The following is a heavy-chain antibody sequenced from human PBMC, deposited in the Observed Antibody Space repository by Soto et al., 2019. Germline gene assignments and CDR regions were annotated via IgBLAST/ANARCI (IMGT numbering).Heavy chain of an antibody. J-gene: IGHJ5*02. Sequence: ASVKVSCKVSGYTLTELSMHWVRQAPGKGLEWMGGFDPEDGETIYAQKFQGRVTMTEDTSTDTAYMELSSLRSEDTAVYYCATLRIAAAGQYNWFDPWGQGTLVTVSS. CDR2: FDPEDGET. V-gene: IGHV1-24*01. D-gene: IGHD6-13*01. CDR1: GYTLTELS. CDR3: ATLRIAAAGQYNWFDP.